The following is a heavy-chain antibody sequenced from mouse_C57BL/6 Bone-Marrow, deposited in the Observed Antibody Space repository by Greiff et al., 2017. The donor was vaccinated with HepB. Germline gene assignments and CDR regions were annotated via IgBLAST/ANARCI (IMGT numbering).Heavy chain of an antibody. CDR1: GYTFTSYW. D-gene: IGHD3-2*02. CDR2: IHPNSGST. V-gene: IGHV1-64*01. CDR3: AARQLRLPYYVDY. J-gene: IGHJ2*01. Sequence: QVQLQQPGAELVKPGASVKLSCKASGYTFTSYWMHWVKQRPGQGLAWIGMIHPNSGSTNYNEKFKSKATLTVDKSSSTAYMQLSSLTSEDSAVYYCAARQLRLPYYVDYWGQGTTLTVTS.